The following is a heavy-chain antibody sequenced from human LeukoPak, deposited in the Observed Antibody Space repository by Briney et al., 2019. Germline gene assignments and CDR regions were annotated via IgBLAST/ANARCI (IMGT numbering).Heavy chain of an antibody. CDR3: ASNPYWNDDYFDC. D-gene: IGHD1-1*01. CDR2: IYYSGST. V-gene: IGHV4-31*03. CDR1: GGSISSGGYY. J-gene: IGHJ4*02. Sequence: SETLSLTCTVSGGSISSGGYYCSWIRQHPGKGLEWIGYIYYSGSTYYNPSLKSRVTISVDTSKNQFSLKLSSVTAADTAVYYCASNPYWNDDYFDCWGQGALVTVSS.